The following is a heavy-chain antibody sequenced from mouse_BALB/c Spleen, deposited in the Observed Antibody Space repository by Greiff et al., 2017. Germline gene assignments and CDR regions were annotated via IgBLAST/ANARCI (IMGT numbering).Heavy chain of an antibody. CDR1: GYSITSGYY. Sequence: VQLQQSGPGLVKPSQSLSLTCSVTGYSITSGYYWNWIRQFPGNKLEWMGYISYDGSNNYNPSLKNRISITRDTSKNQFFLKLNSVTTEDTATYYCARGGYGNYEWFAYWGQGTLVTVSA. V-gene: IGHV3-6*02. CDR3: ARGGYGNYEWFAY. J-gene: IGHJ3*01. D-gene: IGHD2-10*02. CDR2: ISYDGSN.